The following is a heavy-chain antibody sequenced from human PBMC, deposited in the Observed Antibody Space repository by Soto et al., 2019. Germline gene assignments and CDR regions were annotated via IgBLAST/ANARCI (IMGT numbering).Heavy chain of an antibody. CDR1: GGSFSGYY. CDR2: INHSGST. D-gene: IGHD3-10*01. Sequence: PSETLSLTCAVYGGSFSGYYWSWIRQPPGKGLEWIGEINHSGSTNYNPSLRSRVTISVDTSKNQFSLKLSSVTAADTAVYYCARGLGRYGSGSYSGYYFDDWGQGTLDTGSS. CDR3: ARGLGRYGSGSYSGYYFDD. V-gene: IGHV4-34*01. J-gene: IGHJ4*02.